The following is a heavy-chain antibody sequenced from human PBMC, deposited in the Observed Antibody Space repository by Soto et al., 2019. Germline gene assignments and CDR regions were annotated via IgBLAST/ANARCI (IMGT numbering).Heavy chain of an antibody. D-gene: IGHD3-22*01. CDR1: GYTFTSYG. CDR3: ARDRYYYYDSSGYIQDFDY. Sequence: GASVKVSCKASGYTFTSYGISWVRQAPGQGLEWMGWISAYNGNTNYAQKLQGRVTMTTDTSTSTAYMELRSLRSDDTAVYYCARDRYYYYDSSGYIQDFDYWGQGTLVTVSS. V-gene: IGHV1-18*01. J-gene: IGHJ4*02. CDR2: ISAYNGNT.